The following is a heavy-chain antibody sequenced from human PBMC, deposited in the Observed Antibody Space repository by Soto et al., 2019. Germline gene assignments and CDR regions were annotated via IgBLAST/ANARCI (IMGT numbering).Heavy chain of an antibody. Sequence: EVQLLESGGGLVQPGGSLRLSCAASGFTFSNYAMNWVRQAPGKGPEWVSVISGSGGITYYEDSVKGRFTISRDNSKNTLYLQMNSLRAEDTAVYYCAKAQLKDGDYLCANWGQGTLVTVSS. CDR2: ISGSGGIT. CDR3: AKAQLKDGDYLCAN. CDR1: GFTFSNYA. D-gene: IGHD4-17*01. J-gene: IGHJ4*02. V-gene: IGHV3-23*01.